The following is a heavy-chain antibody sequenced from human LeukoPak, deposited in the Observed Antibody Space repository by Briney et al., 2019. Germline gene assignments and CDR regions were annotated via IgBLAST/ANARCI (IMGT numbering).Heavy chain of an antibody. CDR3: ARKSAGFLTA. D-gene: IGHD2/OR15-2a*01. V-gene: IGHV1-2*02. CDR2: IKPSSGDT. CDR1: GYTFTGDQ. J-gene: IGHJ5*02. Sequence: ASVKVSCKASGYTFTGDQIYWLRQAPGQGLEWVGWIKPSSGDTLYEQKFQGRVTMTRDKYISSAYMELSSLRSDDTAVYYRARKSAGFLTAWGQGTLVTVSS.